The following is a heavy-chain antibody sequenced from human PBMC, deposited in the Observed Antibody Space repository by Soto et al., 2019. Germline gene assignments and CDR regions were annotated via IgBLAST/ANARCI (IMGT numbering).Heavy chain of an antibody. CDR2: IKSKTDGGTT. Sequence: GGSLRLSCAASGFTFSNAWMIWVRQAPGKGLEWVGRIKSKTDGGTTDYAAPVKGRFTISRDDSKNTLYLQMNSLKTEDTAVYYCTTGDDYGDYGCDYWGQGTLVTVSS. D-gene: IGHD4-17*01. CDR3: TTGDDYGDYGCDY. J-gene: IGHJ4*02. V-gene: IGHV3-15*01. CDR1: GFTFSNAW.